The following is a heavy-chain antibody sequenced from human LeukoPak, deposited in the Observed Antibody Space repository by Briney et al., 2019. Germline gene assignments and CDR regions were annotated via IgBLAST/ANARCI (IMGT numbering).Heavy chain of an antibody. D-gene: IGHD3-10*01. CDR3: ARGVWFGEFDYYYYYMDV. V-gene: IGHV4-4*07. CDR1: GGSLRSYY. J-gene: IGHJ6*03. CDR2: IYISGST. Sequence: PSETLSLTRTVSGGSLRSYYWGWIRQPAGKGLEWIGRIYISGSTNYNPSLKSRVTMSVDTSKNQFSLKLSSVTAADTAVYYCARGVWFGEFDYYYYYMDVWGKGTTVTISS.